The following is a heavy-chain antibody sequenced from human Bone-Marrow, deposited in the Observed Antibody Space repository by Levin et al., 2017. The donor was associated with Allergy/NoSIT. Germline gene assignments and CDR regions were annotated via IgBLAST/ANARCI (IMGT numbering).Heavy chain of an antibody. CDR2: ISTFNGET. CDR1: GYSFTTYG. Sequence: ASVKVSCKASGYSFTTYGITWVRQAHGQGLEWMGWISTFNGETNYAQKFHGRVVMTTDTSTTTAYLDVKSLRSDDTAAYYCARVVTNYIWGTYRYLDIWGQGTLVTVSS. D-gene: IGHD3-16*02. V-gene: IGHV1-18*01. J-gene: IGHJ4*02. CDR3: ARVVTNYIWGTYRYLDI.